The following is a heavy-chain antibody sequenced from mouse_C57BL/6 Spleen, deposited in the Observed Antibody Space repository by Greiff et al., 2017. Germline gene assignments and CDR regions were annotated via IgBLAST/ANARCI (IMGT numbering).Heavy chain of an antibody. Sequence: EVQLVESGPGLVKPSQSLSLSCSVTGYSITSGYYWNWIRQFPGNKLEWIGYISYDGSNNYNPSLKNRISITRDTSKNPFVLELNSVTTEDTATYYCASTVVATPFAYWGQGALVTVSA. D-gene: IGHD1-1*01. J-gene: IGHJ3*01. CDR1: GYSITSGYY. V-gene: IGHV3-6*01. CDR2: ISYDGSN. CDR3: ASTVVATPFAY.